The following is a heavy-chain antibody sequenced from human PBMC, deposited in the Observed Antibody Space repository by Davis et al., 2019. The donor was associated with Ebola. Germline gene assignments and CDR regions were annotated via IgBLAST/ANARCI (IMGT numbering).Heavy chain of an antibody. Sequence: GGSLRLSCAASGFTFSSYSMNWVRQAPGKGLEWVSSISSSSSYIYYADSVKGRFTISRDNAKNSLYLQMNSLRAEDTAVYYCARLRGCSGGSCYSVPYDMDVWGQGTTVTVSS. CDR1: GFTFSSYS. J-gene: IGHJ6*02. CDR2: ISSSSSYI. CDR3: ARLRGCSGGSCYSVPYDMDV. V-gene: IGHV3-21*01. D-gene: IGHD2-15*01.